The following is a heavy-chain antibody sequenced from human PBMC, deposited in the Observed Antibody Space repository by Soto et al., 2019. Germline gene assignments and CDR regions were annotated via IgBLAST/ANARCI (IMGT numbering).Heavy chain of an antibody. Sequence: QITLKESDPTLVKPTQTLTLTCTFSGFSLDTSGVGVGWIRQAPGEALEWLGVIYWDDDQRYSPALRNRLTITKDTSKNQVVLTMTNMNPVDAGTYYCARRRIYNGYDSWGQGTLVTVSS. D-gene: IGHD5-12*01. CDR3: ARRRIYNGYDS. CDR1: GFSLDTSGVG. CDR2: IYWDDDQ. V-gene: IGHV2-5*02. J-gene: IGHJ4*02.